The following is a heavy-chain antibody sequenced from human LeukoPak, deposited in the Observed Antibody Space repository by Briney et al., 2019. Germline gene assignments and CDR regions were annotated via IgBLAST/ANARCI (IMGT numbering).Heavy chain of an antibody. D-gene: IGHD6-19*01. CDR2: IYYSGST. CDR3: ARGLAVAVHFDY. J-gene: IGHJ4*02. Sequence: PSETLSLTCTVSGGSISSYYWSWIRQPPGKGLEGIGYIYYSGSTNYNPSLKSRVTISVDTSKNQFSLKLSSVTAADTAVYYCARGLAVAVHFDYWGQGTLVTVSS. CDR1: GGSISSYY. V-gene: IGHV4-59*01.